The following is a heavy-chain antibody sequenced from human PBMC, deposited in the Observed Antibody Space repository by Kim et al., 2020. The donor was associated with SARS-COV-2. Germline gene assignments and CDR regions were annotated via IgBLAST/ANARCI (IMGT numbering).Heavy chain of an antibody. CDR2: IYTSGST. V-gene: IGHV4-61*02. J-gene: IGHJ6*02. Sequence: SETLSLTCTVSGGSISSGSYYWSWIRQPAGKGLEWIGRIYTSGSTNYNPSLKSRVTISVDTSKNQFSLKLSSVTAADTAVYYCARVGTYYYDSSGYPQERYYYYGMDVWGQGTTVTVSS. D-gene: IGHD3-22*01. CDR1: GGSISSGSYY. CDR3: ARVGTYYYDSSGYPQERYYYYGMDV.